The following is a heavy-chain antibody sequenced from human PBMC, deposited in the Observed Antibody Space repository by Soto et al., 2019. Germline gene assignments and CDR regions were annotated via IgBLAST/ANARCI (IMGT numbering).Heavy chain of an antibody. Sequence: SETLSLTCAVYGGSLSGDYGSWIRQPPGKGLEWIGEINHSGSTNYNPSLKSRLIISVDTSRNQFSLRLTSVTAADTAVYYCARGLYDLRRGDSFDIWGQGTVVTVSS. J-gene: IGHJ3*02. V-gene: IGHV4-34*01. CDR1: GGSLSGDY. D-gene: IGHD3-3*01. CDR2: INHSGST. CDR3: ARGLYDLRRGDSFDI.